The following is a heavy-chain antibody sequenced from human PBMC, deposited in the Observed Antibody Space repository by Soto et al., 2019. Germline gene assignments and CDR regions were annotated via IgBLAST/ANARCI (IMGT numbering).Heavy chain of an antibody. CDR3: ARKQLVPSYYGMDV. CDR2: IDPSDSYT. V-gene: IGHV5-10-1*01. CDR1: GYSFTSYW. J-gene: IGHJ6*02. Sequence: GESLKISCKGSGYSFTSYWINWVRQMPGKGLEWMGRIDPSDSYTNYGPSFQGHVTISADKSINTAYLQWSSLKASDTAMYYCARKQLVPSYYGMDVWGQGTTVTVSS. D-gene: IGHD6-6*01.